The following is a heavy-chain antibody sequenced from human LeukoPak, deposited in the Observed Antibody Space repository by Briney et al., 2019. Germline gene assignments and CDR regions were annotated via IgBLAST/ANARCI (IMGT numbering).Heavy chain of an antibody. V-gene: IGHV3-21*01. CDR1: GFTFSSYR. CDR3: ARDGDPAYYYYMDV. CDR2: ISRSSSYI. D-gene: IGHD6-25*01. J-gene: IGHJ6*03. Sequence: GGSLRLSCAASGFTFSSYRMNWVRQAPGKGLEWVSSISRSSSYINYVDSVKGRFTISRDNAKNSLYLQMNSLRAEDTAVYYCARDGDPAYYYYMDVWGKGTTATVSS.